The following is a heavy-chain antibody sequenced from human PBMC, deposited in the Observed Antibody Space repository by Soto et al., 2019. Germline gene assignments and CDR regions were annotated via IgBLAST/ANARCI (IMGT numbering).Heavy chain of an antibody. Sequence: QVQLQESGPGLVKPSQTLSLTCAISGDSVSSNSAAWNWIRLSPSRGLEWLARTYYRSRWYNDYAVSVRSRVTVNPDTHKNQFSLQLTSVTPEDTAVYYCAGTTSHKWYYMDVWGKGTTVTVSS. J-gene: IGHJ6*03. V-gene: IGHV6-1*01. CDR3: AGTTSHKWYYMDV. CDR2: TYYRSRWYN. CDR1: GDSVSSNSAA. D-gene: IGHD1-7*01.